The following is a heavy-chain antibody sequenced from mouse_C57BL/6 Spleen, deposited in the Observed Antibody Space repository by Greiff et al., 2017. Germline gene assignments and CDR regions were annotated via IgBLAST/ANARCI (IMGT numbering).Heavy chain of an antibody. V-gene: IGHV1-20*01. CDR1: GYSFTGYF. CDR2: INPYNGDT. D-gene: IGHD2-4*01. Sequence: VQLQQSGPELVKPGDSVKISCKASGYSFTGYFMNWVMQSHGKSLEWIGRINPYNGDTFYNQKFKGKATLTVDKSSSTAHMELQSLTSEDSAVYYCARLSDYDDAMDYWGQGTSVTVSS. J-gene: IGHJ4*01. CDR3: ARLSDYDDAMDY.